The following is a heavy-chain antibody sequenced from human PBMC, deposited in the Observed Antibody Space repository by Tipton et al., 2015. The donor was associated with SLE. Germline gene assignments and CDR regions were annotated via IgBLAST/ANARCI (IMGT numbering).Heavy chain of an antibody. D-gene: IGHD1-7*01. CDR3: AKGRQKNYADHAY. CDR1: GGSFSGYY. V-gene: IGHV4-34*01. J-gene: IGHJ4*02. Sequence: TLSLTCVVYGGSFSGYYWSWIRQPPGKGLEWVVVLNHGGSINYNPSLERRVTVSIDTSKNQFSGKLTSVTAADTAVYYYAKGRQKNYADHAYWGQGSLFTVSS. CDR2: LNHGGSI.